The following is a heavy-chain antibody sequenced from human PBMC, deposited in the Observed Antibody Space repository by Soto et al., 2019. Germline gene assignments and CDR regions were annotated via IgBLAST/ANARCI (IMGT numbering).Heavy chain of an antibody. J-gene: IGHJ4*02. V-gene: IGHV4-59*01. D-gene: IGHD3-9*01. CDR1: GGSISFYY. Sequence: PSETLSLTCTLSGGSISFYYWSWIRQSPRQGLEWIGYVYDNGRPYYSPSLKSRVTISADTSKNQISMKLTSATAADTAVYYCARGVGSSPPRYWGRGTLVTVSS. CDR3: ARGVGSSPPRY. CDR2: VYDNGRP.